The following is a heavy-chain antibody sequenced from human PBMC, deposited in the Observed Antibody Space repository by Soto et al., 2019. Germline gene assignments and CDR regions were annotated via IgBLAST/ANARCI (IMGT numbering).Heavy chain of an antibody. Sequence: EVQLLESGGGLVQPWGSLRLSCAASGFTFSSYAMSWVRQAPGKGLEWVSAISGSGGSTYYADSVKGRFTISRDNSKDALYLQTNSMRADDTAVYYCAKAGARVRTAYYFDYCGQGTLFTVSS. CDR1: GFTFSSYA. J-gene: IGHJ4*02. V-gene: IGHV3-23*01. CDR2: ISGSGGST. CDR3: AKAGARVRTAYYFDY. D-gene: IGHD3-10*01.